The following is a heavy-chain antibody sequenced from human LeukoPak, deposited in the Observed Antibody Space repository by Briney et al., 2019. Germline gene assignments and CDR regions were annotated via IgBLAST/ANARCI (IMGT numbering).Heavy chain of an antibody. Sequence: GGSLRLSCAASGFTFSSYWMSWVRQAPGKGLEWVANIKQDGSEKYYVDSVKGRFTISRDNAKNSLYLQMNSLRAEDTAVYYCARDWLWCYYDSSGSQRADAFDIWGQGTMVTVSS. D-gene: IGHD3-22*01. J-gene: IGHJ3*02. V-gene: IGHV3-7*01. CDR3: ARDWLWCYYDSSGSQRADAFDI. CDR2: IKQDGSEK. CDR1: GFTFSSYW.